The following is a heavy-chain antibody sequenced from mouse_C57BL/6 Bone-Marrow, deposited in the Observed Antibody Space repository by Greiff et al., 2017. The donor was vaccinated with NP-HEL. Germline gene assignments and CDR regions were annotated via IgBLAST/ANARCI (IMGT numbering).Heavy chain of an antibody. V-gene: IGHV5-2*03. D-gene: IGHD2-3*01. CDR3: PRHDGYYGFAY. J-gene: IGHJ3*01. CDR2: INSDGGST. Sequence: DVKLVESGGGLVQPGASLKLSCESHEYDFPSHDMSWVRQTPEKRLELVAAINSDGGSTYYPDTMERRFIISRDNTKKTLYLQMSSLRSEDTAVYDGPRHDGYYGFAYWGQGTLVTVSA. CDR1: EYDFPSHD.